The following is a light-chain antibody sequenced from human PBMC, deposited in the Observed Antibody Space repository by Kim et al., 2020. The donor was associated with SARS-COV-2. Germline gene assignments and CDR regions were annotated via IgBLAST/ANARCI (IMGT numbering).Light chain of an antibody. J-gene: IGKJ1*01. CDR2: GAS. V-gene: IGKV1-27*01. CDR3: QKYNCAPVT. Sequence: DIQMAQSPSSLSASVGDRVTITCRASQGISKSLAWYRQKPGKVPMLLIYGASTVRSGVPSRFRGSGAGTDFTLTISSLQPEDAAHYYCQKYNCAPVTFGQGTKVDIK. CDR1: QGISKS.